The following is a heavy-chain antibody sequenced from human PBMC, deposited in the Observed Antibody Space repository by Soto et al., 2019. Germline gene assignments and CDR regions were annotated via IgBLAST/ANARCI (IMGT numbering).Heavy chain of an antibody. CDR1: GFTFSNNA. J-gene: IGHJ6*02. CDR3: ARGTTTSAFSAMDV. Sequence: QVQLVESGGGVVQPGRSLRLSCAASGFTFSNNAMDWVRQAPGKGLAWVAVISYDGSNKYIAESVKGRFTISRDNSMNTLFLQMNSLRAEDTAVYYCARGTTTSAFSAMDVWGQGTTVTVSS. V-gene: IGHV3-30-3*01. CDR2: ISYDGSNK. D-gene: IGHD1-1*01.